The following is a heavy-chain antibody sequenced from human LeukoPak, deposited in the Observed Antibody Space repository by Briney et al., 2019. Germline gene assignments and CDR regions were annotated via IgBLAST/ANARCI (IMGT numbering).Heavy chain of an antibody. CDR2: IKGSGDGT. J-gene: IGHJ4*02. V-gene: IGHV3-23*01. D-gene: IGHD6-25*01. CDR3: AKNSGYNWQYFFDY. Sequence: GGSLRLSCAASGFTFSSYAMTWARQAPGKGLEWVSSIKGSGDGTSYADSMKGRFTISRDNSKNTLYLQMNSLRAEDVAVYFCAKNSGYNWQYFFDYWGQGTLVTVSS. CDR1: GFTFSSYA.